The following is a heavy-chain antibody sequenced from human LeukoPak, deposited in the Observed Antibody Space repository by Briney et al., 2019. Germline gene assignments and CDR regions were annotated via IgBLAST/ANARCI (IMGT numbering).Heavy chain of an antibody. V-gene: IGHV3-49*04. CDR2: IRSKAYGGTT. Sequence: PGGSLRLSCTASGFTFGDYAMSWVRQAPGKGLEWVGFIRSKAYGGTTECAASVKGRFTISRDDSKSIAYLQMNSLKTEDTAVYYCTRDHLLVGAAAPYYFDYWGQGTLVTVSS. J-gene: IGHJ4*02. D-gene: IGHD1-26*01. CDR1: GFTFGDYA. CDR3: TRDHLLVGAAAPYYFDY.